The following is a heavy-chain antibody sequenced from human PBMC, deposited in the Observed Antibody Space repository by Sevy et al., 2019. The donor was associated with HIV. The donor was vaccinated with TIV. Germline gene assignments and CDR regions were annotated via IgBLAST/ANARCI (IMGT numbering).Heavy chain of an antibody. CDR3: TRDACYDIAWSPSDY. D-gene: IGHD3-9*01. Sequence: GGSLRLSCAASGFTFRTYALHWVRQAPGKGLEWVAVISYDGSYKNYADSVKGRFTISRDNSKNTLFLQMDSLGAEDSALYYCTRDACYDIAWSPSDYWGQGTLVTVSS. V-gene: IGHV3-30-3*01. CDR1: GFTFRTYA. CDR2: ISYDGSYK. J-gene: IGHJ4*02.